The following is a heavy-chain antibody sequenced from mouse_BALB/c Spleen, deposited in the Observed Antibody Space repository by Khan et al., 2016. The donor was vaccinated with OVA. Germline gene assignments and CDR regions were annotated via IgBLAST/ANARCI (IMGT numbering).Heavy chain of an antibody. D-gene: IGHD1-1*01. CDR1: GYTFINYW. V-gene: IGHV1-7*01. CDR2: INPSTGYT. CDR3: ARRGLRWDFDY. Sequence: QVQLQQSGAELAKPGASVKMSCKASGYTFINYWILWVKQRPGQGLEWIGYINPSTGYTEYNQNFKDKATLTAAKSSSTAYMQRSSLTSEDSAVYYCARRGLRWDFDYWGQGTTLTVSS. J-gene: IGHJ2*01.